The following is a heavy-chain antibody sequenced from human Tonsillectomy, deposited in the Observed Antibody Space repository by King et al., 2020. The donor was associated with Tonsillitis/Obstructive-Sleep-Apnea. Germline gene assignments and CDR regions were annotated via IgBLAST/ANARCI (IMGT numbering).Heavy chain of an antibody. CDR1: GYSFSNYW. Sequence: QLVQSGAEVKKPGESLKISCTGSGYSFSNYWIGWVRQMPGKGLEWMGIIYPGDSDTRYSPSFQGQVTISADRSISTTYLQWSSLKASDTAMYYCARPRITGTTSYAFWGQGTLVTVSS. D-gene: IGHD1-20*01. CDR3: ARPRITGTTSYAF. CDR2: IYPGDSDT. V-gene: IGHV5-51*01. J-gene: IGHJ4*02.